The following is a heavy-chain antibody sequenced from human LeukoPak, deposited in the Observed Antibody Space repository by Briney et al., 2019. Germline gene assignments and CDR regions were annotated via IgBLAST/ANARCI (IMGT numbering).Heavy chain of an antibody. Sequence: SETLSLTCAVYGGSFSGYYWSWLRPPPGKGVEWVGGINLSGSTNSNPSLKSRVTISVDPSKNQSSLKLSSVTAADTAVYYCARGRVVGIRGYCSGGSCYLYYFDYWGQGTLVTVSS. V-gene: IGHV4-34*01. J-gene: IGHJ4*02. CDR1: GGSFSGYY. CDR2: INLSGST. CDR3: ARGRVVGIRGYCSGGSCYLYYFDY. D-gene: IGHD2-15*01.